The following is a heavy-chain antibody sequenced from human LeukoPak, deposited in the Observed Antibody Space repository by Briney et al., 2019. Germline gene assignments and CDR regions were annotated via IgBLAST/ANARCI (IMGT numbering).Heavy chain of an antibody. D-gene: IGHD3-22*01. J-gene: IGHJ4*02. Sequence: GGSLRLSCAASGFTFSSYSMNWVRQAPGKGLEWVAVISYDGSNKYYADSVKGRFTISRDNSKNTLYLQMNSLRAEDTAVYYCARDFHYYDSSGYYYVWGQGTLVTVSS. CDR1: GFTFSSYS. CDR3: ARDFHYYDSSGYYYV. CDR2: ISYDGSNK. V-gene: IGHV3-30*03.